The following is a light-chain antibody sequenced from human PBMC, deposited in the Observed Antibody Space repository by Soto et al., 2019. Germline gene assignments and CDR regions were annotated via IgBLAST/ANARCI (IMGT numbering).Light chain of an antibody. Sequence: QPVLTQSPSAAASLGASVKLTCTLSSGHSSYAIVWHQQQPEKGPRYLMKLNSDGSHSKGDGIPDRFSGSSSGAERYLTISSLQSEDEADYYCQTWGTGIQVFGGGTKVTVL. CDR3: QTWGTGIQV. CDR2: LNSDGSH. J-gene: IGLJ3*02. V-gene: IGLV4-69*01. CDR1: SGHSSYA.